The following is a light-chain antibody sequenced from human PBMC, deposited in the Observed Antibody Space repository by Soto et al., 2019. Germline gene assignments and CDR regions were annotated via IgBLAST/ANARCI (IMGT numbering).Light chain of an antibody. V-gene: IGKV4-1*01. CDR2: WAS. CDR3: QQYYSTRT. J-gene: IGKJ1*01. Sequence: IVMTQSQDSLAVSLGERATINCKSSQIFLYSSNNKNYLAWYQQKPGQPPKLLIYWASTRESGVPDRFSGSGSGTDFTRTISSLQAEDVAVYYCQQYYSTRTFGQGTKVDIK. CDR1: QIFLYSSNNKNY.